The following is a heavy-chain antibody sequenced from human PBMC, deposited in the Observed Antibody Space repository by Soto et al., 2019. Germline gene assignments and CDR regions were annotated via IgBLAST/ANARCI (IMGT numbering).Heavy chain of an antibody. V-gene: IGHV4-4*08. D-gene: IGHD6-13*01. J-gene: IGHJ6*02. Sequence: PSETLSLTCTVSGGSISSCDCSWIRQPPGKGLEWIGYIYHSGSTNYNPSLKSQVTISVDTSKNQFSLNVISVTAADTAVYYCRRSSRYSTDVWGQGTTVTVSS. CDR1: GGSISSCD. CDR3: RRSSRYSTDV. CDR2: IYHSGST.